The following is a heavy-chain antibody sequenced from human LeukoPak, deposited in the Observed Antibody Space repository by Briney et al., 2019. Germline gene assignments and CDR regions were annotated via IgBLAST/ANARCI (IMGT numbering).Heavy chain of an antibody. D-gene: IGHD1-26*01. Sequence: GESLKISCKPSGYTFIGYWINWVRQMPGKGLEWMGRIDPSDSYTNYSPSFQGHVTISVDKSITTAYLQWSSLKASDIAMYYCARQGIGSSFDYWGQGTLVTVSS. CDR3: ARQGIGSSFDY. CDR2: IDPSDSYT. V-gene: IGHV5-10-1*01. J-gene: IGHJ4*02. CDR1: GYTFIGYW.